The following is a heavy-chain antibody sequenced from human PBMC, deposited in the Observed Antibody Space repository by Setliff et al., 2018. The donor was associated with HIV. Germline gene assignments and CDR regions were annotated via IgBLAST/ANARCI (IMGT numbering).Heavy chain of an antibody. V-gene: IGHV4-61*02. CDR3: ARAVTPNYFDLSADLRGGFDI. D-gene: IGHD3-22*01. Sequence: SETLSLTCTVSGGSLSSGSFYWTWIRQPAGKGLEWIGRIYSTGTTNYNPSLKGRVTISVDTSKNQFSLKLSSVIAADTAVYYCARAVTPNYFDLSADLRGGFDIWGQGAVVTVSS. CDR1: GGSLSSGSFY. CDR2: IYSTGTT. J-gene: IGHJ3*02.